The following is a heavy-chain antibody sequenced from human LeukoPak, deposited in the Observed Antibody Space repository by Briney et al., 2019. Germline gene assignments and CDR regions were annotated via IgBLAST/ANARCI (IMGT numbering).Heavy chain of an antibody. CDR2: MNPNSGNT. J-gene: IGHJ3*02. D-gene: IGHD6-19*01. CDR1: GYTFTSYD. V-gene: IGHV1-8*01. CDR3: ARLHSSGWYGGDAFDI. Sequence: GASVKVSCKASGYTFTSYDINWVRQATGRGHEWMGWMNPNSGNTGYAQKFQGRVTMTRNTSISTAYMELSSPRSEDTAVYYCARLHSSGWYGGDAFDIWGQGTMVTVSS.